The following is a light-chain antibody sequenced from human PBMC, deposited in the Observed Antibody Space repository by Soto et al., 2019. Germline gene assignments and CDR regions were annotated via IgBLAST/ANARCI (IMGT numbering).Light chain of an antibody. V-gene: IGKV1-5*01. J-gene: IGKJ3*01. CDR2: DAS. CDR3: QQYNKWPPET. Sequence: DMQMTQSPSTLSASVGDRVPITCRASQSISTSLAWYQQKPGKAPKLLIHDASSLESGVPSRFSGSGSGTEFTLTISSLQSEDFAVYYCQQYNKWPPETFGPGTKVDIK. CDR1: QSISTS.